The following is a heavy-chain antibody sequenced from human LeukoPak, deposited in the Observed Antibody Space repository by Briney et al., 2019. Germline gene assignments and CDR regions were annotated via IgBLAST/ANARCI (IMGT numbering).Heavy chain of an antibody. D-gene: IGHD3-10*01. CDR2: IYYSGST. Sequence: PSETLSLTCTVSGGSISSSSYYWGWVRQPPGKGLEWIGSIYYSGSTYYNPSLKSRVPISVDTSKNQFSLKLSSVTAADTAVYYCATPLVRGVDYFDYWGQGTLVTVSS. CDR1: GGSISSSSYY. CDR3: ATPLVRGVDYFDY. J-gene: IGHJ4*02. V-gene: IGHV4-39*01.